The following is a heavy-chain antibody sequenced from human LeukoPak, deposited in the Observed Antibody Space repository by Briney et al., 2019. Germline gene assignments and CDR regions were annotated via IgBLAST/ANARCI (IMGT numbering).Heavy chain of an antibody. CDR2: MNPNSGNT. CDR3: GRDRRFRGVPDY. CDR1: GYTFTNYD. D-gene: IGHD3-10*01. Sequence: ASVKVSCKAFGYTFTNYDINWVRQAPGQGLEWVGWMNPNSGNTGYAQKFQGRVTMTRNTSISTAYMELSSLRSEDTAVYYCGRDRRFRGVPDYWGQGTLVTVSS. V-gene: IGHV1-8*01. J-gene: IGHJ4*02.